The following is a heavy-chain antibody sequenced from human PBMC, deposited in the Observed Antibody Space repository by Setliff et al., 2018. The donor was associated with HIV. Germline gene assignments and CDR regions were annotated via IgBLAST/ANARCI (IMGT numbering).Heavy chain of an antibody. V-gene: IGHV1-46*04. CDR3: ARVRPAPGAALDY. CDR1: GYKFSPYR. Sequence: ASVKVSCKTSGYKFSPYRIHWVRQAPGQGLEWIGIIDPGSGAATYAQKLQGRITMTRDTSTTTVYMHLNSLTSDDSAVYFCARVRPAPGAALDYWGQGTLVTVPQ. CDR2: IDPGSGAA. D-gene: IGHD6-13*01. J-gene: IGHJ4*02.